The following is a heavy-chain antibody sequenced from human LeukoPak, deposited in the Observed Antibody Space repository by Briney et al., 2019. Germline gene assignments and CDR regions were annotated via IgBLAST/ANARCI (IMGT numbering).Heavy chain of an antibody. CDR2: ISEGRT. Sequence: GGSLRLSCAVSGFTFSSYAVSWVRQAPGKGLEWVSAISEGRTYYADSVKGRFTISRDHSENTLYLQMNSLRAEDTALYYCMGYGGNSFWGQGTLVTVPS. CDR1: GFTFSSYA. V-gene: IGHV3-23*01. CDR3: MGYGGNSF. J-gene: IGHJ4*02. D-gene: IGHD4-23*01.